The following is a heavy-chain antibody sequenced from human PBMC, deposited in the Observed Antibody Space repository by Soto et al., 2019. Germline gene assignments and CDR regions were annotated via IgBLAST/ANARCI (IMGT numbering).Heavy chain of an antibody. Sequence: QVQLVESGGGVVQPGRSLRLSFAASGFTFSSYGMHWVRQAPGKGLEWVAVISYDGSNKYYADSVKGRFTISRDNSKNTLYLQMNSLRAEDTAVYYCAKDGLEISGYWGQGTLVTVSS. V-gene: IGHV3-30*18. CDR2: ISYDGSNK. CDR1: GFTFSSYG. D-gene: IGHD1-1*01. CDR3: AKDGLEISGY. J-gene: IGHJ4*02.